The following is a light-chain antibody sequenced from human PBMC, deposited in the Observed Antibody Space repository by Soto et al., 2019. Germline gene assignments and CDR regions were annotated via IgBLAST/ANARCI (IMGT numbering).Light chain of an antibody. V-gene: IGLV1-40*01. J-gene: IGLJ2*01. CDR2: GNS. CDR3: QSYDSTLSAYVV. CDR1: SSNIGAGYD. Sequence: QAVVTQPPSVSGAPGQRVTISCTGSSSNIGAGYDVHWYQQLPGTAPKLLIYGNSNRPSGVPDRFSGSKSGTSASLAIPGLQPEDEDDYYCQSYDSTLSAYVVFGGGTKVTVL.